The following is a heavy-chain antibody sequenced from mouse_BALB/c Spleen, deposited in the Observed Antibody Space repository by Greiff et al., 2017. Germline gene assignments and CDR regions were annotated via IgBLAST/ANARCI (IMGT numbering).Heavy chain of an antibody. D-gene: IGHD1-1*01. CDR2: IWSDGST. CDR3: ARHELYGRAMDY. J-gene: IGHJ4*01. V-gene: IGHV2-6-2*01. Sequence: QVQLKQSGPDLVAPSQSLSITCTVSGFSLTSYGVHWVRQPPGKGLEWLVVIWSDGSTTYNSALKSRLSISKDNSKSQVFLKMNSLQTDDTAMYYCARHELYGRAMDYWGQGTSVTVSS. CDR1: GFSLTSYG.